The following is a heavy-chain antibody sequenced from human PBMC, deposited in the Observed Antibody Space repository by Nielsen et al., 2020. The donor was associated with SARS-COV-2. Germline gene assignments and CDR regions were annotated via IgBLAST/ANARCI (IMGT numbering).Heavy chain of an antibody. CDR3: ARANYFDSGSYYNPGYYFGMDV. Sequence: VRQMPGKGLEWMVIIYPGDSSTRYRPSFQGQVTISADKSLSTAYLQWSSLKASDTAMYYCARANYFDSGSYYNPGYYFGMDVWGQGTTVTVSS. CDR2: IYPGDSST. D-gene: IGHD3-10*01. J-gene: IGHJ6*02. V-gene: IGHV5-51*01.